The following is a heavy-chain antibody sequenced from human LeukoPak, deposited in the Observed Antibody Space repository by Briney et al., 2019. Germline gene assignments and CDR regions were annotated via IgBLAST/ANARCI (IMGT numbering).Heavy chain of an antibody. CDR1: GYTFTNYG. CDR2: ISAYNGNT. CDR3: ARRVVVITTSDGYYFDY. D-gene: IGHD3-22*01. V-gene: IGHV1-18*01. Sequence: GASVKVSCKASGYTFTNYGISWVRQAPGQGFEWMGWISAYNGNTNYAQKLQGRVTMTTDTSTSTAYMELRSLRSDGTAVYYCARRVVVITTSDGYYFDYWGQGTLVTVSS. J-gene: IGHJ4*02.